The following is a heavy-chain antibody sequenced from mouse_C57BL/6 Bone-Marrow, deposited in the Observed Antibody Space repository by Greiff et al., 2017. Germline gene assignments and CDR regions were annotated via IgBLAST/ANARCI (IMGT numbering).Heavy chain of an antibody. V-gene: IGHV5-17*01. J-gene: IGHJ4*01. CDR2: ISSGSSTI. CDR1: GFTFSDYG. CDR3: ARRPLMDY. Sequence: EVKVEEPGGGLVKPGGSLTLSCAASGFTFSDYGMHWVRQAPEKGLEWVAYISSGSSTIYYADTVKGRFTISRDNAKNTLFLQMTSLRSEDTAMYYCARRPLMDYWGQGTSVTVSS.